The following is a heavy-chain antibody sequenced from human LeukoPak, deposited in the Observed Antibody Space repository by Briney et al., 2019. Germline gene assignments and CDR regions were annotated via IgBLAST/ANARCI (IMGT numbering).Heavy chain of an antibody. CDR3: ARATFYATSGYFPS. J-gene: IGHJ5*02. D-gene: IGHD3-22*01. V-gene: IGHV3-74*01. Sequence: GGSLRLSCAGSGFTFSTYWIHWVRQAPGQGLVWVSGISGDKSHTAYADSVKGRFTISRDNAKNTLHLQMNSLRDEDTAVYYCARATFYATSGYFPSWGQGTLVTVSS. CDR2: ISGDKSHT. CDR1: GFTFSTYW.